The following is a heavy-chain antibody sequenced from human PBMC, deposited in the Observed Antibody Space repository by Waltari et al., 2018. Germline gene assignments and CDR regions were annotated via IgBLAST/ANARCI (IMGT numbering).Heavy chain of an antibody. J-gene: IGHJ4*02. CDR3: AAQYCTGGVCYGPLDY. CDR1: GYTFTGYY. Sequence: QVQLVQSGAEVKKPGASVKVSCKASGYTFTGYYMHWVRQAPGQGLEWMGWINPHSGGTNYAQKFQGRVTMTRDTSISTAYMELSRLRSDDTAVYYCAAQYCTGGVCYGPLDYWGQGTLVTVSS. CDR2: INPHSGGT. V-gene: IGHV1-2*02. D-gene: IGHD2-8*02.